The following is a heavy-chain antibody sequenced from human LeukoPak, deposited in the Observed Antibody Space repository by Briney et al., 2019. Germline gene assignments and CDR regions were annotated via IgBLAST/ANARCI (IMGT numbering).Heavy chain of an antibody. V-gene: IGHV1-18*01. CDR2: ISTYNGNT. CDR3: ARVVVFGVSDNEHYFDY. J-gene: IGHJ4*02. CDR1: GYTFTNYG. D-gene: IGHD3-3*01. Sequence: ASVKVSCKASGYTFTNYGISWVRQAPGQGLEWMGWISTYNGNTNYAQKLQGRVTMTTDTSTTTAYMELRSLRSDDTAVYYCARVVVFGVSDNEHYFDYWGQGTLVTVSS.